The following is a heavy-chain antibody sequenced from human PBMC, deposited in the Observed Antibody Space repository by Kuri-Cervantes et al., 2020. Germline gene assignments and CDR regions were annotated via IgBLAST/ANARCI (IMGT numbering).Heavy chain of an antibody. D-gene: IGHD2-2*01. J-gene: IGHJ4*02. V-gene: IGHV3-21*01. CDR1: GFTFDDYG. Sequence: LSLTCAASGFTFDDYGMSWVRQAPGKGLEWVSSISSSSSYIYYADSVKGRFTISRDNAKNSLYLQMNSLRAEDTAVYYCARVIPAAMVHWGQGTLVTVSS. CDR2: ISSSSSYI. CDR3: ARVIPAAMVH.